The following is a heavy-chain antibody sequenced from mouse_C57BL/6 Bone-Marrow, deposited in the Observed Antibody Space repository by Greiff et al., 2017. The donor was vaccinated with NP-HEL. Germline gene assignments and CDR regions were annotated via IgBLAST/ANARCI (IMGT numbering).Heavy chain of an antibody. Sequence: EVMLVESGGDLVKPGGSLKLSCAASGFTFSSYGMSWVRQTPDKRLEWVATISSGGSYTYYPDSVKGRFTISRDNATNTLYLQMSSLKTEDTAMYYCARRAYYSNYGAMDYWGQGTSVTVSS. D-gene: IGHD2-5*01. CDR3: ARRAYYSNYGAMDY. CDR1: GFTFSSYG. V-gene: IGHV5-6*02. CDR2: ISSGGSYT. J-gene: IGHJ4*01.